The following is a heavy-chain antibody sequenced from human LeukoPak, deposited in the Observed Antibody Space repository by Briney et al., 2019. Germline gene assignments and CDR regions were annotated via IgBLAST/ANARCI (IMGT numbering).Heavy chain of an antibody. Sequence: SETLSLTCTVSGGSINNYYWSWIRQPAGKGLEWIGLIYSSGSTSYNPSLKSRVTMSVDTSKKQFSLRPSSVTAADTAVYYCARTPIYYFDNSGYYNWGQGTLVTVSS. V-gene: IGHV4-4*07. CDR1: GGSINNYY. J-gene: IGHJ4*02. D-gene: IGHD3-22*01. CDR2: IYSSGST. CDR3: ARTPIYYFDNSGYYN.